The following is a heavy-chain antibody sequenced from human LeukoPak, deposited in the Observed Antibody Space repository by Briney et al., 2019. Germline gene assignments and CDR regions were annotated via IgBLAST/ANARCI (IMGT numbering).Heavy chain of an antibody. CDR2: ISWNSGTI. Sequence: PGRSLRLSCAASGFTFDDYVMHWVRQTPGKGLEWVSGISWNSGTIDYADSVKGRFTNSRDNAKNSLYLQMNSLRAADTALYYCARGGPYDSSGSLIPLDYWGQGTLVTVSS. J-gene: IGHJ4*02. CDR3: ARGGPYDSSGSLIPLDY. CDR1: GFTFDDYV. D-gene: IGHD3-22*01. V-gene: IGHV3-9*01.